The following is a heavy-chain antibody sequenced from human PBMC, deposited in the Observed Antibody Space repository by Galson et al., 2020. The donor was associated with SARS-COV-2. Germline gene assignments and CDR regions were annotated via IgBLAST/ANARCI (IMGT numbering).Heavy chain of an antibody. CDR1: GFTFSPYT. Sequence: QLGESLKISCAASGFTFSPYTLHWVRQAPGKGLEYVSGIGPNGTFTYYPISLRGRFTISRDNSKNTLYLHMGSLRAEDTAVYYCVTELNAFDIWGQGTLVTVSS. V-gene: IGHV3-64*01. CDR2: IGPNGTFT. CDR3: VTELNAFDI. J-gene: IGHJ3*02.